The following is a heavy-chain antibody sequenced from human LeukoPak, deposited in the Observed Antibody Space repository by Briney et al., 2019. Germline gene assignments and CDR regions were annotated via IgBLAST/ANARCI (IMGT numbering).Heavy chain of an antibody. V-gene: IGHV3-66*01. J-gene: IGHJ4*02. CDR2: IYSAGDK. D-gene: IGHD3-22*01. CDR3: ARAALEFDNSGRGC. Sequence: GGSLRLSCAASGFTFSSYSMTWVRQAPGKGLEWVSLIYSAGDKYYADSVKGRFTISRDNFKNTLYLQMDSLRAEDTAVYHCARAALEFDNSGRGCWGRGTLVTVSS. CDR1: GFTFSSYS.